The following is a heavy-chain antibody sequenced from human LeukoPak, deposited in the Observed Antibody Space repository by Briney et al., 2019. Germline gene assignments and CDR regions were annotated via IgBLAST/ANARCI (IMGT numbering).Heavy chain of an antibody. CDR1: GYTFTSYG. Sequence: ASVKVSCKASGYTFTSYGISWVRQAPGQGLEWMGWISAYNGNTNYAQKLQGRVTMTTDTSTSTAYMELRSLRSDDTAVYYCARDDNYYDSSGYWNYWGQGTLVTASS. J-gene: IGHJ4*02. V-gene: IGHV1-18*01. CDR2: ISAYNGNT. D-gene: IGHD3-22*01. CDR3: ARDDNYYDSSGYWNY.